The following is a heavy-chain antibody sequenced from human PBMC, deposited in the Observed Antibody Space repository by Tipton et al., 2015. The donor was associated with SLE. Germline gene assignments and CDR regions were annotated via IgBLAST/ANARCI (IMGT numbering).Heavy chain of an antibody. D-gene: IGHD6-13*01. V-gene: IGHV5-51*01. CDR3: ARHEYISRWYPWEY. CDR2: IYPADSHT. J-gene: IGHJ4*02. Sequence: VQLVQSGTEVRKPGESLKISCKGSGYSFTDYWIGWVRQMPGEGLEWLGIIYPADSHTTYSPSFQGQVTISADESISTAYLQWSSLKASDTAMYYRARHEYISRWYPWEYWGQATLATVSS. CDR1: GYSFTDYW.